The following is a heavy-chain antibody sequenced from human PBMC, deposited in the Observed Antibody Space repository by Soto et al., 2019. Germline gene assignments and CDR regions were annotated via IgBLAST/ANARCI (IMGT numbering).Heavy chain of an antibody. CDR1: GASISSGDYS. Sequence: TLSLTCAVSGASISSGDYSWSWVRQPPGKGLEWIGHIHHGGTPYYKASLKSRVTISQDRSKNQFSLSLSSVTAADTAMYFCARVAYSGFEYFFVSWGQGILVTVYS. V-gene: IGHV4-30-2*01. D-gene: IGHD5-12*01. CDR2: IHHGGTP. CDR3: ARVAYSGFEYFFVS. J-gene: IGHJ4*02.